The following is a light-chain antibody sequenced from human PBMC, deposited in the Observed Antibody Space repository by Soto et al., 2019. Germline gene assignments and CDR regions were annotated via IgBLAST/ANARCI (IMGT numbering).Light chain of an antibody. CDR2: GTS. CDR1: QTVGTNF. V-gene: IGKV3-20*01. J-gene: IGKJ4*01. Sequence: EIVLTQSPGTLSLSPGETATLSCRASQTVGTNFLAWYQQKPGQAPRLLMFGTSNRATDIPDRFGGSGSGTDFTLTISRLEPEDFAVYYCQQYGSSPLTFGGGTKVDI. CDR3: QQYGSSPLT.